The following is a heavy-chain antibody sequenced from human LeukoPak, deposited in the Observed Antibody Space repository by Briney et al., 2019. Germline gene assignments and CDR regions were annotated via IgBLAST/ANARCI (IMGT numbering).Heavy chain of an antibody. D-gene: IGHD4/OR15-4a*01. CDR2: IKQDGTDK. Sequence: PGGSLRLSCAASGLTFSSYWMTWVRQAPGKGLQWVANIKQDGTDKYYVDSVKGRFTISRDNAKNSLFLQLGSLRADDTAVYCCARASMGGRDYHLDSWGQGTPVTVSS. V-gene: IGHV3-7*01. J-gene: IGHJ4*02. CDR3: ARASMGGRDYHLDS. CDR1: GLTFSSYW.